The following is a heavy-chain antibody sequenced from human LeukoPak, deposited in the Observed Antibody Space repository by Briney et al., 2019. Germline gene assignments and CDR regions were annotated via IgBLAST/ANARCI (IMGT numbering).Heavy chain of an antibody. V-gene: IGHV1-3*01. CDR2: INAGNGNT. CDR1: GGTLSSYA. J-gene: IGHJ4*02. D-gene: IGHD5-12*01. CDR3: VATIYAIGY. Sequence: ASVKVSCKASGGTLSSYAISWVRQAPGQRLEWMGWINAGNGNTKYSQKFQGRVTITRDTSASTAYMELSSLRSEDTAVYYCVATIYAIGYWGQGTLVTVSS.